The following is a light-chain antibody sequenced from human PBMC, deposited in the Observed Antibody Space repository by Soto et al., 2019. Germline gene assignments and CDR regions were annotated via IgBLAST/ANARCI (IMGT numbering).Light chain of an antibody. J-gene: IGKJ4*01. CDR2: GAS. CDR1: QSVSSY. Sequence: EIVMTQSPATLSVSPGERATLSCRASQSVSSYLAWYQHKPGQAPRLLIYGASTGATGIAARFSGSGSGTELTLTISSLQSEDFAVYYCQQYNAWPLTFGGGTKVEIK. CDR3: QQYNAWPLT. V-gene: IGKV3-15*01.